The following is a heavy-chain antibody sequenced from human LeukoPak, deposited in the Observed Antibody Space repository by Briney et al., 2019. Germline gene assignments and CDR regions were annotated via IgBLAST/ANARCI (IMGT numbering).Heavy chain of an antibody. CDR1: GGTFSSYA. D-gene: IGHD4-23*01. J-gene: IGHJ5*02. CDR3: ARDWAHPMAGGKNWFDP. V-gene: IGHV1-69*04. CDR2: IIPILGIA. Sequence: SVKVSCKASGGTFSSYAISWVRQAPGQGLEWMGRIIPILGIANYAQKCQGRVTITADQSTSTAYMELSSLRSEDTAVYSCARDWAHPMAGGKNWFDPWGQGTLVTVSS.